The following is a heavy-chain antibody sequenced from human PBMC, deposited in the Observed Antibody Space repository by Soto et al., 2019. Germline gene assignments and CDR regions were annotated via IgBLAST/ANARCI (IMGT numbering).Heavy chain of an antibody. J-gene: IGHJ4*02. V-gene: IGHV3-30*18. CDR2: ISYDGSNK. Sequence: QVQLVESGGGVVQPGRSLRLSCAASGFTFSSYGMHWVRQAPGKGLEWVAVISYDGSNKYYADSVKGRFTISRDNSKNTLYLQMNSLRAEDTAVYYCAKGEQWLETAFDYWGQGTLVTVSS. CDR1: GFTFSSYG. CDR3: AKGEQWLETAFDY. D-gene: IGHD6-19*01.